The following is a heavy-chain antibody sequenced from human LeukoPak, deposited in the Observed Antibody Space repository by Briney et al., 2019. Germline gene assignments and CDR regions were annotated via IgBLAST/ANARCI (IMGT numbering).Heavy chain of an antibody. CDR1: GGSISSYY. J-gene: IGHJ4*02. Sequence: SETLSLTCTVSGGSISSYYWSWIRQPAGKGLEWIGHIYNSGSTNYNPSRKGRVTISVATSKIQFSLHLSSVTAADTAVYYCARSAFLVTAPGLYYFDYWGQGTLVAVSS. CDR2: IYNSGST. D-gene: IGHD6-13*01. CDR3: ARSAFLVTAPGLYYFDY. V-gene: IGHV4-4*07.